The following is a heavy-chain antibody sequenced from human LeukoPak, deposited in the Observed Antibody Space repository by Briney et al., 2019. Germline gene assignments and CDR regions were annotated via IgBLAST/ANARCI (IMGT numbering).Heavy chain of an antibody. J-gene: IGHJ4*02. CDR1: RFRFNSYS. D-gene: IGHD1-26*01. Sequence: GGSLRLSCAASRFRFNSYSMNWVRQAPGKGLEWVSSISSSSSYIYHADSVKGRFTISRENAKNSVYLQMNSLRAEDTAVYYCASGVLSGSPFDYWGQGTLVTVSS. CDR2: ISSSSSYI. CDR3: ASGVLSGSPFDY. V-gene: IGHV3-21*01.